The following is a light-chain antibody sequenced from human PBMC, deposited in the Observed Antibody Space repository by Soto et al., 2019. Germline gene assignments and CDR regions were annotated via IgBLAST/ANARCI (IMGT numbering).Light chain of an antibody. J-gene: IGKJ5*01. V-gene: IGKV3D-20*02. CDR2: GAS. CDR3: QQRSNWLT. Sequence: IVMTQSPATLSVSPGERATLSCRASQSVSSNLAWYQQKPGQAPRLLIYGASTRATGIPDRFSGSGSGTDFTLTISRLEPEDFAVYYCQQRSNWLTFGQGTRLEIK. CDR1: QSVSSN.